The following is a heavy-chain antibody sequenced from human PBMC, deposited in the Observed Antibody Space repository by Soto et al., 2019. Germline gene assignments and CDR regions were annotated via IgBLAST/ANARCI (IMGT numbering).Heavy chain of an antibody. CDR3: ASRAVRAAISDSVVFDY. V-gene: IGHV3-23*01. CDR1: GFTFASYA. CDR2: ISGSGGSA. J-gene: IGHJ4*02. Sequence: EVQLLESGGGLVQPGGSLRLSCVASGFTFASYAMSWVRQAPGKGLEWVSAISGSGGSAYYADSAKGRFAMSRDNSKNTLYLQMTSLRAEDTAVYYCASRAVRAAISDSVVFDYWGQGTLVTVSS. D-gene: IGHD2-2*01.